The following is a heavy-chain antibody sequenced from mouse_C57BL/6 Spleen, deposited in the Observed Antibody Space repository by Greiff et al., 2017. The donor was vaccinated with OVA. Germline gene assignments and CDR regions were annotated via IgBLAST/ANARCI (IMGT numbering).Heavy chain of an antibody. CDR2: IDPSDSET. CDR3: ARGELTGTYYFDY. CDR1: GYTFTSYW. V-gene: IGHV1-52*01. J-gene: IGHJ2*01. D-gene: IGHD4-1*01. Sequence: QVQLQQPGAELVRPGSSVKLSCKASGYTFTSYWMHWVKQRPIQGLEWIGNIDPSDSETHYNQKFKDKATLTVDKSSSTAYMQRSSLTSEDSAVYYCARGELTGTYYFDYWGQGTTLTVSS.